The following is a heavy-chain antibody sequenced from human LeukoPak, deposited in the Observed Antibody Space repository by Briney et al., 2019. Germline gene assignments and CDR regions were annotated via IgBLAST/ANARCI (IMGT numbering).Heavy chain of an antibody. CDR1: GGSISSYY. D-gene: IGHD2-2*01. CDR3: ARVGGDIVVVPAAAWFDP. Sequence: SETLSLTCTVSGGSISSYYWSWIRQPPGKGLEWIGYIYYSGSTNYNPSLKSRVTISVDTSKNQFSLKLSSVTAADTAVYYCARVGGDIVVVPAAAWFDPWGQGTLVTVSS. J-gene: IGHJ5*02. CDR2: IYYSGST. V-gene: IGHV4-59*01.